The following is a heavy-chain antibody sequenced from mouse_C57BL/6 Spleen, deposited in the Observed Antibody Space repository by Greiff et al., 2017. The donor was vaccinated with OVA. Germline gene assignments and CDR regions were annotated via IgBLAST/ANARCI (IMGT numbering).Heavy chain of an antibody. CDR2: IYPGDGDT. J-gene: IGHJ1*03. Sequence: QVQLQQSGAELVKPGASVKISCKASGYEFSSYWMNWVKQRPGKGLEWIGQIYPGDGDTNYNGKFKGKATLTADKSSSTAYMQLSSLTSEDSAVYFCASYGSSYWYFDVWGTGTTVTVSS. D-gene: IGHD1-1*01. CDR1: GYEFSSYW. V-gene: IGHV1-80*01. CDR3: ASYGSSYWYFDV.